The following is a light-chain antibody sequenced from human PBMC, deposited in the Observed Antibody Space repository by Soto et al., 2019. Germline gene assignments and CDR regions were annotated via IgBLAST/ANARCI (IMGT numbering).Light chain of an antibody. Sequence: EIVLTQSPATLSLSPGERATLSCRASQSVRRYLAWYQQKPGQTPRLLIYDASNRATGLPARFSGSGSGTDFTLTISSLEPEDFAVYYCQQRGNWPQTFGPGTKVDI. CDR2: DAS. CDR3: QQRGNWPQT. V-gene: IGKV3-11*01. CDR1: QSVRRY. J-gene: IGKJ3*01.